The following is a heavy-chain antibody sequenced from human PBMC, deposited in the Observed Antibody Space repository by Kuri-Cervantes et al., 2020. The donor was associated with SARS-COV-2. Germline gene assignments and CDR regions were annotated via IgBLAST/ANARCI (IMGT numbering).Heavy chain of an antibody. Sequence: GGSLRLSCKASGGTFSSYAISWLRQAPGKGLEWMGGIIPIFGTANYAQKFQGRVTITADESTGTAYMELSSLRSEDTAVYYCARDRGPQGYYYDSSGYSQNAFDIWGQGTMVTVSS. D-gene: IGHD3-22*01. V-gene: IGHV1-69*01. J-gene: IGHJ3*02. CDR2: IIPIFGTA. CDR3: ARDRGPQGYYYDSSGYSQNAFDI. CDR1: GGTFSSYA.